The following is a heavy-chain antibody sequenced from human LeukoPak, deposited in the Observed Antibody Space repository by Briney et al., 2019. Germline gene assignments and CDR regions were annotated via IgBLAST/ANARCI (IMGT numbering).Heavy chain of an antibody. D-gene: IGHD7-27*01. V-gene: IGHV4-59*02. CDR2: IHHSGNS. Sequence: SETLSLTCTVSGASVTDYYWSWIRQSPGKGLEWISYIHHSGNSDYNPSLRSRVTTSLDTSKNQFSLNLSSVTAADTAVYYWTRGHWGLQPRSQGTLVTVSS. CDR3: TRGHWGLQP. CDR1: GASVTDYY. J-gene: IGHJ5*02.